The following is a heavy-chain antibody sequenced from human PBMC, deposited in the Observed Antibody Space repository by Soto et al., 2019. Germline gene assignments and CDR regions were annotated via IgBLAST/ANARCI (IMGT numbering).Heavy chain of an antibody. CDR1: GFTFSSYA. D-gene: IGHD3-10*01. CDR3: VKDRTILGSGSYVNWFDP. Sequence: PGGSLRLSCSASGFTFSSYAMHWVRQAPGKGLEYVSAISSNGGSTYYADSVKGRFTISRDNSKNTLYLQMSSLRAEDTAVYYCVKDRTILGSGSYVNWFDPWGQGTLVTVSS. J-gene: IGHJ5*02. V-gene: IGHV3-64D*08. CDR2: ISSNGGST.